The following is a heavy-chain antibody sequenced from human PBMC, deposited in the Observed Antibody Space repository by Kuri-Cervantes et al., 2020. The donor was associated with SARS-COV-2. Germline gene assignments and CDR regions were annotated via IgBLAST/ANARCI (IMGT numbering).Heavy chain of an antibody. Sequence: GESLKISCAASGFTFSSYAMSWVRQAPGKGVEWVSAISGSGGSTYYADSVKGRFTISRDNSKNTLYLQMNSLRAEDTAVYYCAKAVRRIAAARYDFDYWGQGTLVTVSS. CDR2: ISGSGGST. CDR1: GFTFSSYA. CDR3: AKAVRRIAAARYDFDY. V-gene: IGHV3-23*01. D-gene: IGHD6-13*01. J-gene: IGHJ4*02.